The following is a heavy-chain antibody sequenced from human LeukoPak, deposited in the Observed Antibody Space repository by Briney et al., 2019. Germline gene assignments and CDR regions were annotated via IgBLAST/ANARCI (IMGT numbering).Heavy chain of an antibody. CDR3: ASGRVVVVAAADNWFDP. CDR2: IIPIFGTA. Sequence: SVKVSCKASGGTFSSYAISWVRQAPGQGLEWMGGIIPIFGTANYAQKFQGRVTITADKSTSTAYMELSSLRSEDTAVYYCASGRVVVVAAADNWFDPWGQGTLVTVSS. D-gene: IGHD2-15*01. J-gene: IGHJ5*02. CDR1: GGTFSSYA. V-gene: IGHV1-69*06.